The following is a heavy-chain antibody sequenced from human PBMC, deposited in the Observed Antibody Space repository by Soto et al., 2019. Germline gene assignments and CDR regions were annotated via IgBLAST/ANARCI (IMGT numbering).Heavy chain of an antibody. CDR3: TTISGAIEMEYAPEGIHYYYDMDV. J-gene: IGHJ6*02. Sequence: SETLSLTCAVYGGSFSGYYWSWIRQPPGKGLEWIGEINHSGSTNYSPSLKSRVTISVDTSKDQFSLKLSSVTAADTAVYYCTTISGAIEMEYAPEGIHYYYDMDVWGQGTTVTVSS. CDR1: GGSFSGYY. V-gene: IGHV4-34*01. D-gene: IGHD2-8*01. CDR2: INHSGST.